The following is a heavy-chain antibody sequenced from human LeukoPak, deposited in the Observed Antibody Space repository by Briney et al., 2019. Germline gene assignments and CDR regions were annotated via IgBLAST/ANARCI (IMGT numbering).Heavy chain of an antibody. CDR2: ISTYNGNT. Sequence: ASVTVSCKASGYTFTNYGISWVRQAPGQGLEWMGWISTYNGNTDYTQNLQDRVTITTDTSTSTAYMELRSLRSDDTAVYYCARAPPYDSSGYYFDYWGQGTLVTVSS. V-gene: IGHV1-18*01. J-gene: IGHJ4*02. D-gene: IGHD3-22*01. CDR3: ARAPPYDSSGYYFDY. CDR1: GYTFTNYG.